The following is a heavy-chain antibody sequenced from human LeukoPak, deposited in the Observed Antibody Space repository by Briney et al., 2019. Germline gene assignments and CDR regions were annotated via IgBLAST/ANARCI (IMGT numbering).Heavy chain of an antibody. CDR3: ARGNGSGYYPGIIDY. D-gene: IGHD3-22*01. CDR1: GGSISSGGYS. CDR2: IYHSGST. J-gene: IGHJ4*02. V-gene: IGHV4-30-2*01. Sequence: SQTLSLTCAVSGGSISSGGYSWRWLRQPPGKGLEWIGYIYHSGSTYYNPSLKSRVTISVDRSKNQFSLKLSSVTAADTAVYYCARGNGSGYYPGIIDYWGQGTLVTVSS.